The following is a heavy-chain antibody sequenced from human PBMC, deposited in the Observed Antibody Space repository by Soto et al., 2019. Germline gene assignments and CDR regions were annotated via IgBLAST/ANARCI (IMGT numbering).Heavy chain of an antibody. J-gene: IGHJ4*02. CDR1: GGTFSSYA. D-gene: IGHD2-21*02. V-gene: IGHV1-69*06. CDR3: ARGVVTTIPGYQYFDY. CDR2: IIPIFGSA. Sequence: QVQLVQSGAEVKKPGSSVKVSCKASGGTFSSYAISWVRQAPGQGLEWMGGIIPIFGSANYAQDFQGRVTITADTSTSTVYMELSSLRSEDTAVYYCARGVVTTIPGYQYFDYWGQGTLVTVSS.